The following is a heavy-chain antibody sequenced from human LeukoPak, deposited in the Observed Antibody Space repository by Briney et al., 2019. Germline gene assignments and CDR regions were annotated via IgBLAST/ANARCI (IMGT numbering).Heavy chain of an antibody. J-gene: IGHJ3*02. D-gene: IGHD5-18*01. CDR1: GFTFSSYA. Sequence: GGSLRLSCAASGFTFSSYAMHWVRQAPGKGLEWVAVISYDGSNKYYADSVKGRFTISRDNSKNTLYLQMNSLRAEDTAVYYCARESGYSYGPRDAFDIWGQGTMVTVSS. V-gene: IGHV3-30-3*01. CDR3: ARESGYSYGPRDAFDI. CDR2: ISYDGSNK.